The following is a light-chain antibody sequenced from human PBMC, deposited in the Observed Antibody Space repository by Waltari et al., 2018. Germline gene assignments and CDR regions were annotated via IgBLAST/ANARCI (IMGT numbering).Light chain of an antibody. J-gene: IGLJ3*02. CDR2: AVT. Sequence: QSALTQPASVSGSPGQPITISCLGPSNEVDYNSVSWYQQHPGKAPKLMIYAVTKRPSGVSNRFSGSKSGNTASLTISGLQAEDEADYHCSSYTSSNTVVFGGGTKLTVL. CDR1: SNEVDYNS. V-gene: IGLV2-14*01. CDR3: SSYTSSNTVV.